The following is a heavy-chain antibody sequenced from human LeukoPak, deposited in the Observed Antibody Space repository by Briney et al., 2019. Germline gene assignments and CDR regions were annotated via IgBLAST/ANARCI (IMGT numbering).Heavy chain of an antibody. CDR3: AKYYYDSSGYFEDAFDI. Sequence: GGSLRLSCAASGFTFSSYATSWVRQAPGKGLEWVSAISGSGGSTYYADSVKGRFTISRDNSKNTLYLQMNSLRAEDTAVYYCAKYYYDSSGYFEDAFDIWGQGTMVTVSS. CDR1: GFTFSSYA. D-gene: IGHD3-22*01. J-gene: IGHJ3*02. CDR2: ISGSGGST. V-gene: IGHV3-23*01.